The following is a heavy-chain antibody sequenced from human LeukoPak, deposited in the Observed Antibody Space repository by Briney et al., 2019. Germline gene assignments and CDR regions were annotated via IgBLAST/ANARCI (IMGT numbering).Heavy chain of an antibody. V-gene: IGHV3-9*01. D-gene: IGHD3-10*01. J-gene: IGHJ2*01. CDR2: IRGNSGHK. Sequence: SLRLSCAASGFTFDDYAMHWVRQAPGKGLEWVAGIRGNSGHKGYADSVKGRFTISRDNAKNSLYLRMNSLRAEDTALYYCAKDRRPTVSGGYFDLWGRGTLVIVSS. CDR1: GFTFDDYA. CDR3: AKDRRPTVSGGYFDL.